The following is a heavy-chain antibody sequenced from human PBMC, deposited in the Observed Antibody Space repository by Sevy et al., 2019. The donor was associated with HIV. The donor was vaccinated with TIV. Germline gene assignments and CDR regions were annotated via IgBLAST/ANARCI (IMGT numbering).Heavy chain of an antibody. CDR2: ISYDGSSK. J-gene: IGHJ4*02. Sequence: GGSLRLPCAASGFTFSSFAMHWVRQAPGKGLEWVAVISYDGSSKYYPDSVKGRFTISRDNAKNTLYLQMNRLRPEDTAFYFCAILGVDCVSTNCYGMRSLSFDFWGQGTLVTVSS. CDR3: AILGVDCVSTNCYGMRSLSFDF. V-gene: IGHV3-30-3*01. D-gene: IGHD2-2*01. CDR1: GFTFSSFA.